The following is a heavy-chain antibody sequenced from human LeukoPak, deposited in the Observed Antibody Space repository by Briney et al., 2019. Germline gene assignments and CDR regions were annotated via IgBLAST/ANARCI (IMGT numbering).Heavy chain of an antibody. J-gene: IGHJ6*04. V-gene: IGHV3-48*04. CDR1: GFTFSSYG. CDR3: AELGITMIGGV. CDR2: ISSSSSTI. Sequence: GGSLRLSCAASGFTFSSYGMTWVRQAPGKGLEWVSYISSSSSTIYYADSVKGRFTISRDNAKNSLYLQMNSLRAEDTAVYYCAELGITMIGGVWGKGTTVTISS. D-gene: IGHD3-10*02.